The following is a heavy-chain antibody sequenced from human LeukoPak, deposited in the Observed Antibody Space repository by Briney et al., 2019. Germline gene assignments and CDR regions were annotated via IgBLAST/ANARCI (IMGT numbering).Heavy chain of an antibody. V-gene: IGHV4-39*01. CDR2: TYYSEST. D-gene: IGHD1-26*01. CDR1: GGSISSSGYY. J-gene: IGHJ4*02. CDR3: ARHRAGAGKYFDY. Sequence: PSETLSLTCTVSGGSISSSGYYWGWIRQPPGKGLEWIGSTYYSESTYYNPSLKSRVTMSVDTSKYQFSLKVSSVTAADTAVYYCARHRAGAGKYFDYWGQGTLVTVSS.